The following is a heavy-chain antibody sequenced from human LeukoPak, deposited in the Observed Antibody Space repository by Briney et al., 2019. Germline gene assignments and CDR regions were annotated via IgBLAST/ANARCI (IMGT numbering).Heavy chain of an antibody. D-gene: IGHD3-3*01. CDR1: GGSFSGYY. CDR3: ARGHLITIFGVVIISNWFDP. CDR2: INHSGST. J-gene: IGHJ5*02. Sequence: SETLSLTCAVYGGSFSGYYWSWIRQPPGKGLEWIGEINHSGSTNYNPSLKSRVNISVDTSKNQFSLKLSSVTAADTAVYYCARGHLITIFGVVIISNWFDPWGQGTLVTVSS. V-gene: IGHV4-34*01.